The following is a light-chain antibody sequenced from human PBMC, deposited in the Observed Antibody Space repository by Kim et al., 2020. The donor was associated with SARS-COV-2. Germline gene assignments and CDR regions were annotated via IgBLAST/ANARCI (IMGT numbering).Light chain of an antibody. V-gene: IGKV3-11*01. CDR2: DAP. J-gene: IGKJ2*01. CDR1: QSVSSY. CDR3: QQRSNWYT. Sequence: EIVLTQSPATLSLSPGERATLSCRASQSVSSYLAWYQQKPGQAPRLLIYDAPNRATGIPARFSGSGSGTDFTLTISSLEPEDFAVYYCQQRSNWYTFGQGTKLEI.